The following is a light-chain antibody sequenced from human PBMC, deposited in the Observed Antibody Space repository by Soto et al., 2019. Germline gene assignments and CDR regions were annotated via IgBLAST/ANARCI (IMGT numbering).Light chain of an antibody. V-gene: IGKV3-15*01. Sequence: EIVMTQSPATLSLSPGEGATLSCRASQSVSSNLAWYQQKPGQAPRLLIYDASTWATGIPARFDGSGSGTEFTLTISSLQSEDFAVYYCQQYNKWPLTFGGGTRVEIK. CDR2: DAS. CDR1: QSVSSN. J-gene: IGKJ4*01. CDR3: QQYNKWPLT.